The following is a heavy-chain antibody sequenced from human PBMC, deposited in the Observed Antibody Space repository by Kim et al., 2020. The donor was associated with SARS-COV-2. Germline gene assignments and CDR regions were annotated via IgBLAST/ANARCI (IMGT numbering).Heavy chain of an antibody. V-gene: IGHV3-21*01. D-gene: IGHD1-26*01. Sequence: SYLYYADSVKGGFTISRDNAKNSLYLQMNSLRAEDTAVYYCARDPGSQGYWGQGTLVTVSS. CDR3: ARDPGSQGY. J-gene: IGHJ4*02. CDR2: SYL.